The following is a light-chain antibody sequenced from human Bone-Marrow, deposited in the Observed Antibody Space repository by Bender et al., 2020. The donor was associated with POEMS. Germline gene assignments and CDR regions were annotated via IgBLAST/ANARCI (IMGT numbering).Light chain of an antibody. J-gene: IGLJ3*02. V-gene: IGLV2-23*02. CDR1: SSDIGGYNY. CDR2: EVN. CDR3: CSYAGMSTWV. Sequence: QSALTQPASVSGSPGQSITISCTGTSSDIGGYNYVSWYQQHPGKAPKLIIYEVNKRPSGVSNRFSGSKSGNTASLTISGLQAEDEADYHCCSYAGMSTWVFGGGTKLTVL.